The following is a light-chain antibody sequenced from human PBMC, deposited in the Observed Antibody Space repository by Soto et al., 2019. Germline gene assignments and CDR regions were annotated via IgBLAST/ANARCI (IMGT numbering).Light chain of an antibody. CDR2: RND. CDR1: SSSIGSNY. Sequence: QSVLTQPPSASGTPGQRVTISCSGSSSSIGSNYVYWYQQFPGTTPKVLIYRNDQRPSGVPDRFSGSKSGTSASLAISGLRSEDEADYYCAAWDGSLSSVLFGGGTKLTVL. J-gene: IGLJ2*01. CDR3: AAWDGSLSSVL. V-gene: IGLV1-47*01.